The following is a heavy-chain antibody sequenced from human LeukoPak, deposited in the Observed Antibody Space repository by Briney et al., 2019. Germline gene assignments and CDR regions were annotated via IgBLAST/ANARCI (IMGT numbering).Heavy chain of an antibody. D-gene: IGHD5-12*01. Sequence: GGSLRLSCAASGFTFSSYSMNWVRQAPGKGLEWVSSIYSSSTYIYYADSVKGRFTTSRDNAKNSLYLQMNSLRAEDTAVYYCARDQGGYDPLDYWGQGTLVTVSS. CDR2: IYSSSTYI. V-gene: IGHV3-21*01. CDR1: GFTFSSYS. CDR3: ARDQGGYDPLDY. J-gene: IGHJ4*02.